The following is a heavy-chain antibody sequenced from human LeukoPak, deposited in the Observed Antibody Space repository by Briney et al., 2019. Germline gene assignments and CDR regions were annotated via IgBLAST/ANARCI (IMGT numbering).Heavy chain of an antibody. CDR3: ARNYYGSGSFYVHN. J-gene: IGHJ4*02. D-gene: IGHD3-10*01. CDR2: IYYSGST. V-gene: IGHV4-39*07. CDR1: GGSIRSSNYY. Sequence: SETLSLTCSVSGGSIRSSNYYWAWIRQPPGKGLEWIATIYYSGSTFYNPSLKSRVTISADTSKNQFSLKLSSVTAADTALYYCARNYYGSGSFYVHNWGQGTLVTVSS.